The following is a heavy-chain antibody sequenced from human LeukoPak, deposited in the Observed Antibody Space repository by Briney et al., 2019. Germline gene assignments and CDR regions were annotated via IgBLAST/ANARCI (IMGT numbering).Heavy chain of an antibody. D-gene: IGHD6-19*01. J-gene: IGHJ4*02. CDR3: ARHASVDGNWPRPLDY. CDR2: IYYSGST. Sequence: SETLSLTCTVSGGSISSSNYYWGWIRQPPGKGLEWIGNIYYSGSTYHKPSLKTRVTISVDTSKNQFSLKLTSVTAADTAVYYCARHASVDGNWPRPLDYWGQGSLVTVSS. CDR1: GGSISSSNYY. V-gene: IGHV4-39*01.